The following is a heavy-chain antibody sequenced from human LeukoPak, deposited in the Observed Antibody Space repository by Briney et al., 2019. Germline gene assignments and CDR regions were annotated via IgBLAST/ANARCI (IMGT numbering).Heavy chain of an antibody. D-gene: IGHD5-24*01. J-gene: IGHJ4*02. CDR3: AKDRNPRWLQSGNFDY. CDR2: ISGSGGST. CDR1: GFTFSSYA. Sequence: GGSLRLSCAASGFTFSSYAMSWVRQAPGKGLEWVSAISGSGGSTYYADSVKGRFAISRDNSKNTLYLQMNSLRAEDTAVYYCAKDRNPRWLQSGNFDYWGQGTLVTVSS. V-gene: IGHV3-23*01.